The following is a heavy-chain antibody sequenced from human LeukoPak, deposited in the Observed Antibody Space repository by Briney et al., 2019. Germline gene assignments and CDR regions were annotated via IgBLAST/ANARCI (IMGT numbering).Heavy chain of an antibody. Sequence: ASVKVSCKASGYTFTGYYMHWVRQAPGQGLEWMGWINPNSGGTNYAQKFQGWVTMTRDTSISTAYMELSRLRSDDTAVYYCARGSLVVVPAATMYNWFDPWGQGTLVTVSP. CDR1: GYTFTGYY. D-gene: IGHD2-2*01. CDR3: ARGSLVVVPAATMYNWFDP. CDR2: INPNSGGT. J-gene: IGHJ5*02. V-gene: IGHV1-2*04.